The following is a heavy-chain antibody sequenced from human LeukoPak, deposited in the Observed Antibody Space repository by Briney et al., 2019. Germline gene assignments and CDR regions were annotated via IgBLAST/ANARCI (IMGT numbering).Heavy chain of an antibody. D-gene: IGHD1-14*01. CDR1: GGTFSSYA. V-gene: IGHV1-69*13. CDR3: ARDSADFRNLIPH. J-gene: IGHJ1*01. Sequence: ASVKVSCKASGGTFSSYAISWVRQAPGQGLEWMGGIIPIFGTAKYAQKFQGRVTITADESTSTAYMELSSLRSEDTAVYYCARDSADFRNLIPHWGQGTLVTVSS. CDR2: IIPIFGTA.